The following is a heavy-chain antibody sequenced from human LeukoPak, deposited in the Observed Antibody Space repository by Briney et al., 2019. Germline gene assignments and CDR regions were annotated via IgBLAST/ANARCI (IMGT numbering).Heavy chain of an antibody. J-gene: IGHJ5*02. CDR2: IYWNDDK. D-gene: IGHD4-17*01. CDR3: AHSHPTYQADYGRWFDP. Sequence: VSGPTLVKPTQTLTLTCTFSGFALSTSGVGVGWIRQPPGRALEWLALIYWNDDKRYSPSLNPRLPLTQDTSKNQGVHTMTHVDPVDTATYYRAHSHPTYQADYGRWFDPWGQGNLVTVSS. V-gene: IGHV2-5*01. CDR1: GFALSTSGVG.